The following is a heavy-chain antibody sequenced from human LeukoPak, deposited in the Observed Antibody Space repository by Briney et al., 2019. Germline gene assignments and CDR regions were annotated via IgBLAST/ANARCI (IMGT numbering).Heavy chain of an antibody. CDR1: GFTFSSYG. CDR2: ISYDGSNK. Sequence: GRSLRLSCAASGFTFSSYGMHWVRQAPGKGLGWVAVISYDGSNKYYADSVKGRFTISRDNSKNTLYLQMNSLRAEDTAVYYCAKGYVLLWFGEAWGQGTLVTVSS. D-gene: IGHD3-10*01. V-gene: IGHV3-30*18. J-gene: IGHJ5*02. CDR3: AKGYVLLWFGEA.